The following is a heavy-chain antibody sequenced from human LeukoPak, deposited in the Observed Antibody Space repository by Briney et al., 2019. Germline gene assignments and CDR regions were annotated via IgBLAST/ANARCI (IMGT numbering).Heavy chain of an antibody. J-gene: IGHJ6*03. Sequence: SETLSLTCAVYGGSLSSYYWSWIRQPPGKGLEWIGEINQSGNTKHNPSLESRVTISVDTSKNQFSLRLSSVTAADTAVYYCASGVAKYYYMDVWGKGTTVTVSS. V-gene: IGHV4-34*01. D-gene: IGHD2-15*01. CDR3: ASGVAKYYYMDV. CDR1: GGSLSSYY. CDR2: INQSGNT.